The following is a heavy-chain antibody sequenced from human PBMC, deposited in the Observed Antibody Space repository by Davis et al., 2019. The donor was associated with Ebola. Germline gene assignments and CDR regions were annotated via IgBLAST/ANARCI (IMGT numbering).Heavy chain of an antibody. V-gene: IGHV4-34*01. D-gene: IGHD3-10*01. Sequence: SETLSLTCAVYGGSFSGYYWSWIRQPPGKGLEWIGEINHSGSTNYNPSLKSRVTISVDTSKNQFSLKLSSVTAADTAVYYCALRGFGESPDYWGQGTLVTVSS. J-gene: IGHJ4*02. CDR2: INHSGST. CDR1: GGSFSGYY. CDR3: ALRGFGESPDY.